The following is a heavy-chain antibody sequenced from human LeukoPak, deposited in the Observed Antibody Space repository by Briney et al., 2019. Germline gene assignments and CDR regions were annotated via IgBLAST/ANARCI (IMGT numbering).Heavy chain of an antibody. D-gene: IGHD3-10*01. CDR2: ISYSGST. J-gene: IGHJ4*02. Sequence: SETLSLTCTVSGGSINNYYWSWIRQPPEKGLEWIGYISYSGSTNYNPSLKSRVTISVDTSKNQFSLKLSSVTAADTAVYYCARGGRPSCDYWGQGTLVTVSS. CDR3: ARGGRPSCDY. V-gene: IGHV4-59*01. CDR1: GGSINNYY.